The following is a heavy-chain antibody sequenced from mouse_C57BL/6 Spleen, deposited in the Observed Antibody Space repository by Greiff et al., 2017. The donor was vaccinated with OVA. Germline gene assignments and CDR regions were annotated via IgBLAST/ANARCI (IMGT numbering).Heavy chain of an antibody. CDR2: IDPSDSYT. J-gene: IGHJ1*03. CDR3: ARWDYYYGSSGFDV. V-gene: IGHV1-69*01. CDR1: GYTFTSYW. Sequence: QVQLQQPGAELVMPGASVKLSCKASGYTFTSYWMHWVKQRPGQGLEWIGEIDPSDSYTNYNQKFKGKSTLTVDKSSSTAYMQLSSLTSEDSADYYGARWDYYYGSSGFDVWGTGTTVTVSS. D-gene: IGHD1-1*01.